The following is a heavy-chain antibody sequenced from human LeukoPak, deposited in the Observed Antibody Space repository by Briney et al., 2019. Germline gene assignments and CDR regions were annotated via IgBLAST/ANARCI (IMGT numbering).Heavy chain of an antibody. V-gene: IGHV3-23*01. J-gene: IGHJ6*03. CDR2: ISGSGANT. CDR1: GFGFNIYA. CDR3: AKDSMLDFWSASPTYYYYMDV. Sequence: PGGSLRLSCAASGFGFNIYAMSWVRQAPGKGLEWVSAISGSGANTYSADSVRGRFTISRDNSKNTLYLQMNSLRAEDTAVYFCAKDSMLDFWSASPTYYYYMDVWGKGTTVTVSS. D-gene: IGHD3-3*01.